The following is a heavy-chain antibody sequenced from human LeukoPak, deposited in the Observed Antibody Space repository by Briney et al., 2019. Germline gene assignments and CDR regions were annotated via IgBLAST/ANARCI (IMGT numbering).Heavy chain of an antibody. Sequence: ASVKVSCKAFGYSLTNYYVHWVRQAPGQGLEWMGEINPSVGSTSYAKKFRGRITVTRDTYTNTVYMDLSSLRSEDRATYYCVRGGATTRIGAGRFDYWGQGSLLTVAS. D-gene: IGHD1-26*01. V-gene: IGHV1-46*01. CDR1: GYSLTNYY. CDR2: INPSVGST. J-gene: IGHJ4*02. CDR3: VRGGATTRIGAGRFDY.